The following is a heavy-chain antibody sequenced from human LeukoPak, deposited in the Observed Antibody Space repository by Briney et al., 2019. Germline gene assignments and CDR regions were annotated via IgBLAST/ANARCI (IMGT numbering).Heavy chain of an antibody. CDR2: IYHSGST. Sequence: SETLSLTCAASGYSISSGYYWGWIRQPPGKGLEWIGSIYHSGSTYYNPSLKSRVTISVDTSKNQFSLKLSSVTAADTAVYYCAREWYSSSWYDYWGQGTLVTVSS. V-gene: IGHV4-38-2*02. D-gene: IGHD6-13*01. CDR3: AREWYSSSWYDY. CDR1: GYSISSGYY. J-gene: IGHJ4*02.